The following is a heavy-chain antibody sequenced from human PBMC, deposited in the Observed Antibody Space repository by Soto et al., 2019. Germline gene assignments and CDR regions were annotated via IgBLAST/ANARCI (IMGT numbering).Heavy chain of an antibody. CDR2: IWYDGSNK. CDR3: ASIMCGGDCYGFEY. Sequence: QVQRVESGGGVVQPGRSLRLSCAASGFTFSSYGIHWVRQAPGKGLEWVAVIWYDGSNKYYADSVKVRFTNSRDNSKNTLYLQMNSLRAEDTAVYYCASIMCGGDCYGFEYWGQGTRVTGSS. V-gene: IGHV3-33*01. CDR1: GFTFSSYG. D-gene: IGHD2-21*02. J-gene: IGHJ4*02.